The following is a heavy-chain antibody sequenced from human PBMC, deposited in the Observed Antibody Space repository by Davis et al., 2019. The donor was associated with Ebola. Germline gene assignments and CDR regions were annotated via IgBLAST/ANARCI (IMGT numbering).Heavy chain of an antibody. CDR1: GYTFTSYY. CDR2: INPSGGST. V-gene: IGHV1-46*01. Sequence: ASVKVSCKASGYTFTSYYMHWVRQAPGQGLEWMGIINPSGGSTSYAQKFQGRVTMTRDTSTSTVYMELSSLRSEDTAVYYCARSPYYDFWSGYFDYWGQGTLVTVSS. CDR3: ARSPYYDFWSGYFDY. D-gene: IGHD3-3*01. J-gene: IGHJ4*02.